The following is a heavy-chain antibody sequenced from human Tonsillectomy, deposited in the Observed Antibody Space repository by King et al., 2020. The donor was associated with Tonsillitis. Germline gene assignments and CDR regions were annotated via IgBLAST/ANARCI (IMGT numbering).Heavy chain of an antibody. CDR2: IYHSGST. Sequence: QLQESGSGLVKPSQTLSLTCAVSGGSISSGGYSWSWIRQPPGKGLEWIGYIYHSGSTYYNPSLKSRVTISVDRSKNQFSLKLSSVTAADTAVYYCARVVGVRGVIRPKYNWFDPWGQGTLVTVSS. CDR3: ARVVGVRGVIRPKYNWFDP. J-gene: IGHJ5*02. D-gene: IGHD3-10*01. V-gene: IGHV4-30-2*01. CDR1: GGSISSGGYS.